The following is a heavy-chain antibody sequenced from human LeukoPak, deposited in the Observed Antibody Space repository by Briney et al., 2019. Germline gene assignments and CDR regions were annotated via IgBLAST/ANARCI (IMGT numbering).Heavy chain of an antibody. Sequence: PGGSLRLSCAASGFTFDDYAMHWVRQAPGMGLEWVSGISWNSDDMDYADSVKGRFTISRDNARNSLYLQMNSLRAEDTALYYCARDQEDLGYFDYWGQGTLVTVSS. CDR3: ARDQEDLGYFDY. V-gene: IGHV3-9*01. D-gene: IGHD7-27*01. J-gene: IGHJ4*02. CDR2: ISWNSDDM. CDR1: GFTFDDYA.